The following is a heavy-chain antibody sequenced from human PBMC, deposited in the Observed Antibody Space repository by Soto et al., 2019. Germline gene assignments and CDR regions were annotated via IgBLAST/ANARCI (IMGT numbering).Heavy chain of an antibody. J-gene: IGHJ4*02. D-gene: IGHD5-12*01. CDR2: ISSDGSNK. CDR3: ARDTRRDGYNPNLDY. Sequence: GGSLRLSCAASEFTFSSFPIHWVRQAPGKGLEWVAVISSDGSNKYYADSVKGRFTISRDNSKNTLYLQMNSLTTEDTALYYCARDTRRDGYNPNLDYWGPGTLVTVSS. CDR1: EFTFSSFP. V-gene: IGHV3-30-3*01.